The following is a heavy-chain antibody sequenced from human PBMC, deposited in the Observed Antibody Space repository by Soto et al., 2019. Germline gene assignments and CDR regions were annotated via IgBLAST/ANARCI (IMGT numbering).Heavy chain of an antibody. V-gene: IGHV5-51*01. J-gene: IGHJ5*02. D-gene: IGHD3-10*01. CDR3: ARNPEFLRSADWFDP. CDR2: IYPGDSDT. Sequence: GESLNISCTGSGYSFTSYWIGWVRQMPGKGLEWMGIIYPGDSDTRYSPSFQGQDTISADKSISTAYLQWSSLKASDTAMYYCARNPEFLRSADWFDPGGEGSLGTLSS. CDR1: GYSFTSYW.